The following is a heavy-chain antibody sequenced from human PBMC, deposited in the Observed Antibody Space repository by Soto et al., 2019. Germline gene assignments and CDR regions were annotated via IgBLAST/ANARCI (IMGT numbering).Heavy chain of an antibody. CDR3: ARGRLWAFDF. CDR2: ISSDSGTI. J-gene: IGHJ4*02. CDR1: GFSFRIYS. V-gene: IGHV3-48*02. Sequence: EVQMVESGGDLVQPGGSLRLSCVVSGFSFRIYSMNWVRQAPGKGLEWISYISSDSGTIYYADSLKGRFTISRDNGKNALYVQMNSLTDEDTAVYYWARGRLWAFDFWGQGTLVTVSS. D-gene: IGHD3-10*01.